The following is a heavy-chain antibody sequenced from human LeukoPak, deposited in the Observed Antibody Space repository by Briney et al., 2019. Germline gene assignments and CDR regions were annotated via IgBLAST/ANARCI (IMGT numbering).Heavy chain of an antibody. J-gene: IGHJ6*03. V-gene: IGHV1-24*01. CDR1: GYTLTELS. CDR2: FDPEDGET. Sequence: VASVKVSCKVSGYTLTELSMHWVRQAPGKGLEWMGGFDPEDGETIYAQKFQGRVTMTRDTSISTAYMELSRLRSDDTAVYYCARGSHDFWSGYYSYYYYYMDVWGKGTTVTVSS. CDR3: ARGSHDFWSGYYSYYYYYMDV. D-gene: IGHD3-3*01.